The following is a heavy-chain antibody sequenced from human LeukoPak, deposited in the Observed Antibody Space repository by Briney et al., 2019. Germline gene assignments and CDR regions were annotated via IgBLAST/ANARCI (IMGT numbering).Heavy chain of an antibody. CDR3: ARNKQWLVYFDY. D-gene: IGHD6-19*01. CDR1: GGSISSSNYY. Sequence: SETLSLTCTVSGGSISSSNYYWGWIRQPPGKGLEWIGSIYYGGNTYYNPSLKSQVTISVDTSKSQFSLKLSSVTAADTAVYYCARNKQWLVYFDYWGQGTLVTVSS. J-gene: IGHJ4*02. V-gene: IGHV4-39*07. CDR2: IYYGGNT.